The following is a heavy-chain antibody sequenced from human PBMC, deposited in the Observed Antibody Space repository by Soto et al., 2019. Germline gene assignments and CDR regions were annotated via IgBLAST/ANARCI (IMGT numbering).Heavy chain of an antibody. V-gene: IGHV4-59*01. D-gene: IGHD2-2*01. CDR1: GGSISSYY. J-gene: IGHJ4*02. Sequence: PSETLSLTCTVSGGSISSYYWSWIRQPPGKGLEWIGYIYYSGGTNYNPSLKSRVTISVDTSKNQFSLKLSSVTAADTAVYYCARVQYYADEYYFDYWGQGTLVTVSS. CDR2: IYYSGGT. CDR3: ARVQYYADEYYFDY.